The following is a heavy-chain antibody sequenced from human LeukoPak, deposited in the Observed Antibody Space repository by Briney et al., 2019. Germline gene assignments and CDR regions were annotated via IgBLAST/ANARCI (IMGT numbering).Heavy chain of an antibody. CDR2: IYSGGST. Sequence: GGSLRLSCAASGFTFSSYSMNWVRQAPGKGLEWVSVIYSGGSTYYADSVKGRFTISRDNFKNTLYLQMNSLRAEDTAVYYCARVDYGDSYYFDYWGQGTLVTVSS. J-gene: IGHJ4*02. D-gene: IGHD4-17*01. CDR1: GFTFSSYS. V-gene: IGHV3-53*01. CDR3: ARVDYGDSYYFDY.